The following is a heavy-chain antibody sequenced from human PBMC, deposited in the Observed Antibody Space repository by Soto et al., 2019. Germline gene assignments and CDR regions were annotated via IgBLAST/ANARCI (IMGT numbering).Heavy chain of an antibody. CDR3: PTVPTP. V-gene: IGHV4-59*12. CDR2: IYHSGRT. CDR1: GGSISSCY. J-gene: IGHJ3*01. D-gene: IGHD4-4*01. Sequence: SETLSLTCTVSGGSISSCYWSRIRQPPGKGLEWIGYIYHSGRTNYNPTLKSRVTISVDRSKNQFSLKLSSVTHEDNAVYYVPTVPTPRGKGTLVPV.